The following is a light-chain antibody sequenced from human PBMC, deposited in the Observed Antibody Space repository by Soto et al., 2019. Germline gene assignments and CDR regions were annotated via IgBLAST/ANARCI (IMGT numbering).Light chain of an antibody. V-gene: IGKV3-15*01. CDR2: GVS. CDR3: QEYIQWPPGM. CDR1: QSVTSN. J-gene: IGKJ1*01. Sequence: EIVMTQSPATLSVSPGERATLSCRASQSVTSNLAWYQQKPGQAPRLLMYGVSTRATGIPARFGGSGSATEFTLTISSLQSEDFAVYYCQEYIQWPPGMFGQGTKVDIK.